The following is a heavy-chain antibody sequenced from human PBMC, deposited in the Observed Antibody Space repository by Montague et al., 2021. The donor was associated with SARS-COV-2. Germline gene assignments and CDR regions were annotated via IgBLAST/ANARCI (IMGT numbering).Heavy chain of an antibody. V-gene: IGHV3-23*01. D-gene: IGHD5-18*01. CDR1: GFTFSIYA. J-gene: IGHJ5*02. Sequence: SLRLSCAASGFTFSIYAMTWVRQAPGKGLEWFSAIGSTGGSTYYADSVKGRFTISRDNSKNTLCLQMNSLRAKDTAVYYCAKGETAMAPYNWFDPWGQGTLVTVSS. CDR2: IGSTGGST. CDR3: AKGETAMAPYNWFDP.